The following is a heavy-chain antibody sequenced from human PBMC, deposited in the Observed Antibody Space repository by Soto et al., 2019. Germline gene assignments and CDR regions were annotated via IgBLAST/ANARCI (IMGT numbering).Heavy chain of an antibody. CDR1: GGSFSGYY. CDR3: ARVVGYDILAGYRATYYLDY. J-gene: IGHJ4*02. Sequence: QVQLQQWGAGLLKPSETLSLTCAVYGGSFSGYYWSWIRQPPGKGLEWIGEINHSGSTNYNPSLKSRGTISVDTSKNQFSLKLSPGTAADTAVYYCARVVGYDILAGYRATYYLDYWCQITLLTVAA. V-gene: IGHV4-34*01. CDR2: INHSGST. D-gene: IGHD3-9*01.